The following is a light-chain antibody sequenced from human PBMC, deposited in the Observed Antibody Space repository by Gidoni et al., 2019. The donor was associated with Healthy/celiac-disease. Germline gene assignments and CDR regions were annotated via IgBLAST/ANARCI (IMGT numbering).Light chain of an antibody. CDR3: QQYGSSPQ. V-gene: IGKV3-20*01. Sequence: EIVLTQSPGTLSLSPGERATLSCRASQSVSSSYLAWYQQKPGQAPRLLIYGASSRATGSPDRFSGSGSGTDFTLNISRLEPEDFAVYYCQQYGSSPQIGQGTRLEIK. CDR2: GAS. J-gene: IGKJ5*01. CDR1: QSVSSSY.